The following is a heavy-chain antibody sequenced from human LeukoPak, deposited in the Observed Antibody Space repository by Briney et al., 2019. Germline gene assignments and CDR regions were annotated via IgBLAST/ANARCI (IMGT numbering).Heavy chain of an antibody. CDR3: ARVGEGGYGYGDYYFDY. Sequence: ASVKVSCRASGYTFTSYYMHWVRQAPGQGLEWMGIINPSGGSTSYAQKFQGRVTMTRDMSTSTVYMELSSLRSEDTAVYYCARVGEGGYGYGDYYFDYWGQGTLVTVSS. V-gene: IGHV1-46*01. J-gene: IGHJ4*02. CDR2: INPSGGST. D-gene: IGHD5-12*01. CDR1: GYTFTSYY.